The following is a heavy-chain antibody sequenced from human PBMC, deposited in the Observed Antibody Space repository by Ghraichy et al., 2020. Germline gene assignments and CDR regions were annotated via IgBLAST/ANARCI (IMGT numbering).Heavy chain of an antibody. D-gene: IGHD6-13*01. V-gene: IGHV3-7*01. J-gene: IGHJ4*02. CDR2: IKKDGSGK. Sequence: GGSLRLSCAAFGFTFSNYWMSWVRQAPGKGPEWVAIIKKDGSGKWFVHSLKGRLTISRDNANNFLYLQMNSLRADDTAVYFCVAGSGRQKLDFSYWGQGTLVTVSS. CDR3: VAGSGRQKLDFSY. CDR1: GFTFSNYW.